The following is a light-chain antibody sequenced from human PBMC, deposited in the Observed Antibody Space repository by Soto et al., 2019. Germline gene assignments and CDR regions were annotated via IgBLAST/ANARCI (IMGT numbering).Light chain of an antibody. CDR2: DAS. J-gene: IGKJ1*01. Sequence: IVLTQSQDTLSLSPGERATLSCLASRSVSSNYLAWYQQKLGQAPRLLIYDASRRATGIPDRFSGSGSGTDFTLTISRLEPEDFVVYYCQQYGRSPTFGQGTKVDI. V-gene: IGKV3-20*01. CDR3: QQYGRSPT. CDR1: RSVSSNY.